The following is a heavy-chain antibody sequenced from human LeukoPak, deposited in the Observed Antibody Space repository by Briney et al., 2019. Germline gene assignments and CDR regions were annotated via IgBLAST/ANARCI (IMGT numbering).Heavy chain of an antibody. CDR1: GGSISSSSYY. J-gene: IGHJ4*02. D-gene: IGHD4-17*01. Sequence: PSETLSLTCTVSGGSISSSSYYWGWIRQPPGKGLEWIGSIYYSGSTYYNPSLKSRVTISVDTSKNQFSLKLGSVTAADTAVYYCARGKTVTTSYWGQGTLVTVSS. CDR2: IYYSGST. CDR3: ARGKTVTTSY. V-gene: IGHV4-39*07.